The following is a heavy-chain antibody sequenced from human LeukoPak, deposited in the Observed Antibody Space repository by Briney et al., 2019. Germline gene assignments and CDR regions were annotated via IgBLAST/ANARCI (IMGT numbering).Heavy chain of an antibody. CDR1: GFTFDDYA. J-gene: IGHJ4*02. CDR2: ITWDGIRT. Sequence: PGGSLRLACAASGFTFDDYAMHWVKQAPEKALEWVSLITWDGIRTSYADSVKGRFTITRDNSKNSLYLQMSSLRTEDTALYYCAKGNAETKNAAPDSWGQGTLVTVSS. CDR3: AKGNAETKNAAPDS. D-gene: IGHD6-13*01. V-gene: IGHV3-43*01.